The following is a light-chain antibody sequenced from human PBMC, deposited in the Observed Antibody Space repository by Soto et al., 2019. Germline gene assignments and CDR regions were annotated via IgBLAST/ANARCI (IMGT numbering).Light chain of an antibody. CDR2: GAS. Sequence: EIVLTQSPGTLSLSPGERATLSCRASQSVSSSFLAWYQQKPGQAPRLLIYGASNRATGIPDRFSGSGSGTDFTLTISRLEPEDFATYYCQQTSSAPFTFGPGTKVDIK. CDR3: QQTSSAPFT. CDR1: QSVSSSF. V-gene: IGKV3-20*01. J-gene: IGKJ3*01.